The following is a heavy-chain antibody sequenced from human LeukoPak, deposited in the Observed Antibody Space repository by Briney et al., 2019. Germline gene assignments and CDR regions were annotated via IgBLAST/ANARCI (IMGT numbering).Heavy chain of an antibody. CDR3: AREVWGPEY. CDR2: IKQDGSAK. V-gene: IGHV3-7*01. Sequence: PGGSLRLSCAASGFTFTKYWMTWVRQAPGKGLEWVGNIKQDGSAKNYMDSVKGRFTISRDNTKNSVYLQMSSLRAEDTAVYYCAREVWGPEYWGQGTLVTVSS. D-gene: IGHD1-14*01. CDR1: GFTFTKYW. J-gene: IGHJ4*02.